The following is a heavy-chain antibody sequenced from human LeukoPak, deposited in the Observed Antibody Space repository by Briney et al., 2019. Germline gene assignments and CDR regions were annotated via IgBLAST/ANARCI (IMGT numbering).Heavy chain of an antibody. CDR2: IYYSGST. Sequence: SETLSLTCAVSGGSISSGGYSWSWIRQPPGKGLEWIEYIYYSGSTNYNPSLKSRVAISVDTSKNQFSLKLSSVTAADTAVYYCARALPSDTAMVTGAFDIWGQGTMVTVSS. CDR1: GGSISSGGYS. D-gene: IGHD5-18*01. V-gene: IGHV4-61*08. J-gene: IGHJ3*02. CDR3: ARALPSDTAMVTGAFDI.